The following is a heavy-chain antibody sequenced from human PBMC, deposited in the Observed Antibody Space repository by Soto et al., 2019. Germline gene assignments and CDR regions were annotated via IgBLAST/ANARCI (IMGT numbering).Heavy chain of an antibody. Sequence: GGALRLCCEASGFTVSGVDMHWVRQPTGKGLEWVSTIGTAGDTYYAVSVKGRFTISRDNAKNSLSLQMNSLRAGDTAVYFCARGQEVGAHFFDSWGQGTQVTVSS. D-gene: IGHD2-15*01. J-gene: IGHJ4*02. CDR2: IGTAGDT. V-gene: IGHV3-13*01. CDR3: ARGQEVGAHFFDS. CDR1: GFTVSGVD.